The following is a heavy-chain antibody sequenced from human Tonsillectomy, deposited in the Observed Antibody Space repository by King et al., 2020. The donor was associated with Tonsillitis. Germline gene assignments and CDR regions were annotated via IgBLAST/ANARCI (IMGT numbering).Heavy chain of an antibody. V-gene: IGHV1-69*01. Sequence: QLVQSGAEVKKPGSSVKVSCKASGGTFSNYAISWVRQAPGQGLEWMGGIIPIFGTANYAQKFQGRVTITADESTSTAYMELSSLRSEDTAVYYCARSNSFGKLGAHAFDIWGQGTMVTVSS. J-gene: IGHJ3*02. CDR3: ARSNSFGKLGAHAFDI. D-gene: IGHD7-27*01. CDR1: GGTFSNYA. CDR2: IIPIFGTA.